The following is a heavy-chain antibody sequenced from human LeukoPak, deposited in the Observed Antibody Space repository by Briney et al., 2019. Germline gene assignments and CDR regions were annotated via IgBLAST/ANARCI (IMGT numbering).Heavy chain of an antibody. V-gene: IGHV4-61*02. D-gene: IGHD3-22*01. J-gene: IGHJ5*02. CDR1: GGSISSGSYY. Sequence: SETLSLTCTVSGGSISSGSYYWTWIRQPAGKGLEWIGRIYTSGSTNYNPSLKSRVTISVDTSKNQFSLKLSSVTAADTAVYYCARGKNSSSYRWGQGTLVTVSS. CDR3: ARGKNSSSYR. CDR2: IYTSGST.